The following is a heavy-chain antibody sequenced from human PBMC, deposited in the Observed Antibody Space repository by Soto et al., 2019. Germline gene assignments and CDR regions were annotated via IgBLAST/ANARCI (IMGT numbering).Heavy chain of an antibody. CDR2: ISAYNGNT. J-gene: IGHJ4*02. Sequence: ASVKVSCKASGYTFTSYGISWVRQAPGQGLEWMGWISAYNGNTNYAQKLQGRVTMTTDTSTSTAYMELRSLRSDDTAVYYCARDAVYYHDSSGYYGYYFDYWGQGTLVTVSS. V-gene: IGHV1-18*01. CDR1: GYTFTSYG. CDR3: ARDAVYYHDSSGYYGYYFDY. D-gene: IGHD3-22*01.